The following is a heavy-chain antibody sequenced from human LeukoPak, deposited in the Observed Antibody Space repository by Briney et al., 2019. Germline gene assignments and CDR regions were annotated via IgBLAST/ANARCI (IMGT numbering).Heavy chain of an antibody. V-gene: IGHV3-66*01. Sequence: GGSLRLSCAASGFTVSSNYMSWVRQAPGKGLEWVSVIYSGGSTYYADSVKGRFTISRDNSKNTLYLQMNSLRAEDTAVYYCARDSQWELSFDYWGQGTLVTVSS. D-gene: IGHD1-26*01. CDR3: ARDSQWELSFDY. CDR1: GFTVSSNY. J-gene: IGHJ4*02. CDR2: IYSGGST.